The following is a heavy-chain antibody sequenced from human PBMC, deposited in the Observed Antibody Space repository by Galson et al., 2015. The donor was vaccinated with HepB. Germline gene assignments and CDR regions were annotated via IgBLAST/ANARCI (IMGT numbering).Heavy chain of an antibody. Sequence: SLRLSCAASGFIFSSYGMHWVRQAPGKGLEWVAFLWYDGSNNYYADSVEGRFTISRDNSKNTLYLQMNSLRAEDTAVYYCARDYSFMSRCGYQDYWGQGTLVTVSS. J-gene: IGHJ4*02. CDR1: GFIFSSYG. CDR2: LWYDGSNN. V-gene: IGHV3-33*08. CDR3: ARDYSFMSRCGYQDY. D-gene: IGHD3-22*01.